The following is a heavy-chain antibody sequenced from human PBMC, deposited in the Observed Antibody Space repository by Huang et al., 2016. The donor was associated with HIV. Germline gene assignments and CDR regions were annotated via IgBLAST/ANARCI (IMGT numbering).Heavy chain of an antibody. CDR3: ARDRTRSSLYDSYYGLDV. J-gene: IGHJ6*02. V-gene: IGHV1-69*01. CDR2: IIPIFGTA. CDR1: GGTFITYA. D-gene: IGHD6-6*01. Sequence: QVQLVQSGAEVKKPGSSVKVSCKASGGTFITYAISWGRQAPGQGLEWMGGIIPIFGTANYGQKFQGTVTITADEFTSTAYMELSSLRAEDTALYYCARDRTRSSLYDSYYGLDVWGQGTTVTVSS.